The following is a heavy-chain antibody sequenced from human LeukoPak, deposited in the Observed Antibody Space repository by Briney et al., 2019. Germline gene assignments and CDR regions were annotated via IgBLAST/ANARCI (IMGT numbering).Heavy chain of an antibody. CDR1: GYTFTGYY. V-gene: IGHV1-2*06. CDR3: AAALHTYYYDSSGYFSDY. Sequence: ASVKVSCKASGYTFTGYYMHWVRQAPGQGLEWMGRINPNSGGTNYAQKFQGRVTMTRDMSTSTAYMELSSLRSEDTAVYYCAAALHTYYYDSSGYFSDYRGQGTLVTVSS. J-gene: IGHJ4*02. D-gene: IGHD3-22*01. CDR2: INPNSGGT.